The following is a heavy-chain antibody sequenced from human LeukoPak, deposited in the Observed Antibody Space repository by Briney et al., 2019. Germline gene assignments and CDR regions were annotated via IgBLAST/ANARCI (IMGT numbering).Heavy chain of an antibody. J-gene: IGHJ4*02. Sequence: ASVKVSCKASGGTFSSYAISWVRQAPGQGLEWMGGIIPIFGTANYAQKFQGRVTITADESTSTAYMELSSLRSEDTAVYYCAREVLRRGYSYGYRSSSFDYWGQGTLVTVSS. D-gene: IGHD5-18*01. V-gene: IGHV1-69*01. CDR1: GGTFSSYA. CDR2: IIPIFGTA. CDR3: AREVLRRGYSYGYRSSSFDY.